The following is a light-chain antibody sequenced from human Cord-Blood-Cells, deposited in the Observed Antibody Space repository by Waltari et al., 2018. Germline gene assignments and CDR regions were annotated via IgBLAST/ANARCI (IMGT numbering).Light chain of an antibody. J-gene: IGKJ2*01. V-gene: IGKV4-1*01. Sequence: DIVMTQSPDSLAVSLGEGATINCKSSQSVLYSSNNKNYLAWYQQKPGQPPKLLIYWASTRESGVPDRFSGSGSGTDFTRTISSLQAEDVAVYYCQQYYSTPPTFGQGTKLEIK. CDR1: QSVLYSSNNKNY. CDR2: WAS. CDR3: QQYYSTPPT.